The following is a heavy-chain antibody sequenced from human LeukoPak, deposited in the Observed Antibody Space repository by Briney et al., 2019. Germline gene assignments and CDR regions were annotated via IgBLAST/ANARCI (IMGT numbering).Heavy chain of an antibody. CDR3: TTGNWGPY. CDR2: IKRKTDAGTT. J-gene: IGHJ4*02. V-gene: IGHV3-15*07. D-gene: IGHD7-27*01. CDR1: GFTFSDAW. Sequence: GSLRLSCAASGFTFSDAWMNWVRQAPGKGLEWVGRIKRKTDAGTTDYAAPVKGRFTISRDDSKNTLFLQMNSLKTEDTAVYYCTTGNWGPYWGQGTLVTVSS.